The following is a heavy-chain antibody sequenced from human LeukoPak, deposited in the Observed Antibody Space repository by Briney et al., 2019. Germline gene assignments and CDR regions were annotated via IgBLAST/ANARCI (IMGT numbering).Heavy chain of an antibody. CDR1: GGTFSSYA. CDR3: ARSQQRGYSYGRLDY. D-gene: IGHD5-18*01. J-gene: IGHJ4*02. CDR2: IIPIFGTA. Sequence: ASVKVSCTASGGTFSSYAISWVRQAPGQGLEWMGGIIPIFGTANYAQKFQGRVPITADESTSTAYMELSSLRSEDTAVYYCARSQQRGYSYGRLDYWGQGTLVTVSA. V-gene: IGHV1-69*13.